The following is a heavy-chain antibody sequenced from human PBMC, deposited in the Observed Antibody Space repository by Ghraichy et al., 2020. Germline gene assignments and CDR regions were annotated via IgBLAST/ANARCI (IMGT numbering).Heavy chain of an antibody. CDR2: ITLDGSCK. CDR1: GFTFSSYG. V-gene: IGHV3-30*18. J-gene: IGHJ3*01. Sequence: GGSLRLSCEASGFTFSSYGMHWVRQAPGKGLEWVSLITLDGSCKFYADSVQGRFTISRDNSRDNLYLQMNSLRAEDTAVYYCAKDAYNYSPSSYLENDGLDVCGQGTTVTVSS. D-gene: IGHD3-22*01. CDR3: AKDAYNYSPSSYLENDGLDV.